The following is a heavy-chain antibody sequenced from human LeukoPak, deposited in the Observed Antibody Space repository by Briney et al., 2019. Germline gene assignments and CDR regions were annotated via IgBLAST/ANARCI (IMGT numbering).Heavy chain of an antibody. J-gene: IGHJ3*02. D-gene: IGHD5-18*01. CDR1: GGSVSSGSYY. V-gene: IGHV4-61*01. Sequence: SETLSLTCTVSGGSVSSGSYYWSWIRQPPGKGLEWIVYIYYSGSTNYNPSLKSRVTISVDTSKNQFSLKLSSVTAADTAVYYCARVLPPGGAPIPVQLWLGYDAFDIWGQGTMVTVSS. CDR3: ARVLPPGGAPIPVQLWLGYDAFDI. CDR2: IYYSGST.